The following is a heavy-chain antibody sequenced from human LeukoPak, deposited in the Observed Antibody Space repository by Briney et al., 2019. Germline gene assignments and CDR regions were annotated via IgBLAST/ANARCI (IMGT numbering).Heavy chain of an antibody. CDR1: GFTFSNYA. CDR2: ISGSGGST. J-gene: IGHJ6*03. Sequence: PGGSLRLSCAASGFTFSNYAMSWVRQPPGKGLEWVSAISGSGGSTYYADSVKGRFTISRDNSKNTLYLQMNSLRAEDTAVYYCAKVYYYYYYMDVWGKGTTVTVSS. CDR3: AKVYYYYYYMDV. V-gene: IGHV3-23*01.